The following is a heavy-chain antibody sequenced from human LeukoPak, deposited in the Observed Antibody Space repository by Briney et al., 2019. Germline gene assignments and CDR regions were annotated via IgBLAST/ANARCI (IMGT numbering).Heavy chain of an antibody. V-gene: IGHV3-11*05. CDR1: GFTFSDFY. Sequence: PGGSLRLSCAASGFTFSDFYMTWIRQAPGKGLGWVSYISTSSSDTKYADSVKGRFTISRDNANNLLYLQMNSLRAEDTAVYYCARGHYGMDVWGQGTTVTVSS. CDR3: ARGHYGMDV. CDR2: ISTSSSDT. J-gene: IGHJ6*02.